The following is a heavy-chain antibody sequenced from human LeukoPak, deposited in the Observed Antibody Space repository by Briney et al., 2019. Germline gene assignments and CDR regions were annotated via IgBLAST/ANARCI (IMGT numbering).Heavy chain of an antibody. D-gene: IGHD6-19*01. CDR2: IYTSGST. V-gene: IGHV4-4*07. Sequence: SETLSLTCTVSGGSISSYYWSWIRQPAGKGLEWIGRIYTSGSTNYNPSLKSRVTMSVDTSKNQFSLKLSSVTAADTAVYYCARVTRGGSSGWFTFDYWGQGTLVTVSS. J-gene: IGHJ4*02. CDR1: GGSISSYY. CDR3: ARVTRGGSSGWFTFDY.